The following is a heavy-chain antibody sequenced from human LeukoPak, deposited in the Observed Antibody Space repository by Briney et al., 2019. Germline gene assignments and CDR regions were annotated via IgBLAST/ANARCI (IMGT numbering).Heavy chain of an antibody. V-gene: IGHV4-38-2*02. D-gene: IGHD3-3*01. J-gene: IGHJ4*02. CDR2: IYHSGST. CDR1: GYSISGGYY. Sequence: SETLSLTCTVSGYSISGGYYWGWIRPPAGKGLEWIGSIYHSGSTCYNPSLKSRVTMSVDTSKNQFSLKLSSVTAADTAVYYCARVGSGFSLDYWGQGTLVTVSS. CDR3: ARVGSGFSLDY.